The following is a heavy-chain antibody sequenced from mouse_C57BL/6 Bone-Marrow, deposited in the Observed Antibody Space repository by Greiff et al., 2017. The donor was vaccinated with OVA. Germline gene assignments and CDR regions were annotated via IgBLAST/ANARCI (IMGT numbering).Heavy chain of an antibody. J-gene: IGHJ2*01. CDR1: GYAFSSYW. CDR2: IYPGDGAT. V-gene: IGHV1-80*01. CDR3: ERDWGYFGY. Sequence: VQLQQSGAELVKPGASVTISCKASGYAFSSYWMNWVKQRPGKGLEWIGQIYPGDGATNYNGKIKGKATLTADTSSITDYMQRSRLTSEDSAVYFCERDWGYFGYWGQGTTLTVSS.